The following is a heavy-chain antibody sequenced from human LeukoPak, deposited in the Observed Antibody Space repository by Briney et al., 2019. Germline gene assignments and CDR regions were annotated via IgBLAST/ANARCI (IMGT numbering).Heavy chain of an antibody. D-gene: IGHD2-8*01. CDR1: GGSFSGYC. V-gene: IGHV4-34*01. CDR3: ARKNGGSRYYYYYGMDV. Sequence: PSETLSLTCAVYGGSFSGYCWSWIRQPPGKGLEWIGEINHSGSTNYNPSLKSRVTISVDTSKNQFSLKLSFVTAADTAVYYCARKNGGSRYYYYYGMDVWGQGTTVTVSS. J-gene: IGHJ6*02. CDR2: INHSGST.